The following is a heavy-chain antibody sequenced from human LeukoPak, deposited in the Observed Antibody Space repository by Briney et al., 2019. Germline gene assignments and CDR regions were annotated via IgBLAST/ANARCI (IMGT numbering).Heavy chain of an antibody. CDR1: GFTFSTYA. V-gene: IGHV3-23*01. CDR2: VSGSGGST. CDR3: TKGLYYDFWSGYSVTDY. J-gene: IGHJ4*02. Sequence: GGSLRLSCAASGFTFSTYAVSWVRQAPGKGLQWVSAVSGSGGSTYYADSVKGRFTISRDNSKNTLYLQMNSLRVEDTAVYYCTKGLYYDFWSGYSVTDYWGQGTLVTVSS. D-gene: IGHD3-3*01.